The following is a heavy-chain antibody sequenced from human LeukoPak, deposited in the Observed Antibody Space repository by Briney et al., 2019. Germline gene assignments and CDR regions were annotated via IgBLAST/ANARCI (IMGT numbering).Heavy chain of an antibody. V-gene: IGHV1-2*02. CDR3: ARDPTSLWFGDGRDDAFDI. J-gene: IGHJ3*02. CDR2: INPNSGGT. D-gene: IGHD3-10*01. Sequence: GASVKVSCKASGYTFIGYYIHWVRQAPGQGLEWMGWINPNSGGTNYAQKLQGRVTMTRDTSISTAYMDLNRLRSDDTAVYYCARDPTSLWFGDGRDDAFDIWGQGTMVTVSS. CDR1: GYTFIGYY.